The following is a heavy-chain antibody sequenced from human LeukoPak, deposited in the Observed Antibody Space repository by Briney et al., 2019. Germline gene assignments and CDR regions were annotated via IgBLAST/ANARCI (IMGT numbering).Heavy chain of an antibody. D-gene: IGHD1-7*01. J-gene: IGHJ6*03. V-gene: IGHV3-74*01. CDR1: GFTFSSYW. CDR3: ARGDSEKRITGTTFVYYYYYMGV. CDR2: INSDGSST. Sequence: GGSLRLSCAASGFTFSSYWMHWFRHAPGKGLVWVSRINSDGSSTSYADSVKGRFTISRDNAKNTLYPQMNSLRAEDTAVYYCARGDSEKRITGTTFVYYYYYMGVWGKGTTVTVSS.